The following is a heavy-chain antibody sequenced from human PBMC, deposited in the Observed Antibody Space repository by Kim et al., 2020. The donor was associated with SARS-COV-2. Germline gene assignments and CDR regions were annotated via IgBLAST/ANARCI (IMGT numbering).Heavy chain of an antibody. CDR1: GGSISSSSYY. CDR3: ARLGSSWFFDY. CDR2: IYYSGST. D-gene: IGHD6-13*01. V-gene: IGHV4-39*01. J-gene: IGHJ4*02. Sequence: SETLSLTCTVSGGSISSSSYYWGWIRQPPGKGLEWIGSIYYSGSTYYNPSLKSRVTISVDTSKNQFSLKLSSVTAADTAVYYCARLGSSWFFDYWGQGT.